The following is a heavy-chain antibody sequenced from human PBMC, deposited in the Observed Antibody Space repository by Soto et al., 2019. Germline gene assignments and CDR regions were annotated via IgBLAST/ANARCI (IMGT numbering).Heavy chain of an antibody. CDR2: ISSSSSTI. V-gene: IGHV3-48*01. J-gene: IGHJ4*02. Sequence: EVQLVESGGGLVQPGGSLRLSCAASGFTFSSYSMNWVRQAPGKGLEWVSYISSSSSTIYYADPVKGRCTISRNNAKNSLYRQMNSLRAEDTAVYYCARDLNYGLFDYWGQGTLVTVSS. D-gene: IGHD4-17*01. CDR1: GFTFSSYS. CDR3: ARDLNYGLFDY.